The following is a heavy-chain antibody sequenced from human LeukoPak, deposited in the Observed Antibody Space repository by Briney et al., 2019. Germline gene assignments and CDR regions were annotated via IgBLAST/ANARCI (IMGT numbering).Heavy chain of an antibody. J-gene: IGHJ5*02. Sequence: NPSETLSLTCTVSGYSISSGFYWGWIRQPPGKGLEWIGNIYRSGSTDYNPSLKSRVTISVDTSKNHFSLRLSSVTAADTAVYYCARARRQLIPVNWFDPWGQGTLVTVSS. V-gene: IGHV4-38-2*02. D-gene: IGHD1-1*01. CDR1: GYSISSGFY. CDR2: IYRSGST. CDR3: ARARRQLIPVNWFDP.